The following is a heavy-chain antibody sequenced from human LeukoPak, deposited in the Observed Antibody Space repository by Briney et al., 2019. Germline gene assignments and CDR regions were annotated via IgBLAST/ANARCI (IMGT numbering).Heavy chain of an antibody. CDR2: IYYSGST. D-gene: IGHD6-19*01. V-gene: IGHV4-59*08. CDR3: AKGEYSSGWYGPRGWFDP. Sequence: SETLSLTCTVSGGSISSYYWSWIRQPPGKGLEWIGYIYYSGSTNYNPSLKSRVTISVDTSKNQFSLKLSSVTAAGTAVYYCAKGEYSSGWYGPRGWFDPWGQGTLVTVSS. CDR1: GGSISSYY. J-gene: IGHJ5*02.